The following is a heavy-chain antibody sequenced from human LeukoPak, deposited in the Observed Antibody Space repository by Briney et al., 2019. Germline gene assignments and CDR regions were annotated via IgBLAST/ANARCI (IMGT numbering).Heavy chain of an antibody. CDR1: GFTFSNAW. J-gene: IGHJ4*02. D-gene: IGHD5-18*01. V-gene: IGHV3-15*01. CDR2: IKSKTDGGTT. CDR3: TTDHPRIQLWWTVFDY. Sequence: GGSLTLSCAASGFTFSNAWMSWVRQAPGKGLEWVGRIKSKTDGGTTDYAAPVKGRFTISRDDSKNTLYLQMNSLKTEDTAVYYCTTDHPRIQLWWTVFDYWGQGTLVTVSS.